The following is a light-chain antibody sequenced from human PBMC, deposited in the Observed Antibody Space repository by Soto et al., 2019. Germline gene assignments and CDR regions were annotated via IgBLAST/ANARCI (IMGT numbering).Light chain of an antibody. J-gene: IGKJ1*01. CDR3: QHYNSYSEP. CDR1: QSISSW. CDR2: KAS. V-gene: IGKV1-5*03. Sequence: DIRMTQSPSFLSASVGDRVSITCRASQSISSWLAWYQQKPGKAHKLLIYKASTLKSGVPSRFSGSGSGTEFTLTISSLQPDDFATYYCQHYNSYSEPFGQGTKVAIK.